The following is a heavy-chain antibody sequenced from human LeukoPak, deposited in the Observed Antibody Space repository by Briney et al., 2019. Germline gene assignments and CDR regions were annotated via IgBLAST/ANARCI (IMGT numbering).Heavy chain of an antibody. CDR3: ARGRGGYCSSTSCSAGGNWFDP. J-gene: IGHJ5*02. D-gene: IGHD2-2*01. V-gene: IGHV3-33*01. CDR2: IWYDGSNK. Sequence: GSLRLSCAASGFTFSSYGMHWVRQAPGKGLEWVAVIWYDGSNKYYADSVKGRFTISRDNSKNTLYQQMNSLRAEDTAVYYCARGRGGYCSSTSCSAGGNWFDPWGQGTLVTVSS. CDR1: GFTFSSYG.